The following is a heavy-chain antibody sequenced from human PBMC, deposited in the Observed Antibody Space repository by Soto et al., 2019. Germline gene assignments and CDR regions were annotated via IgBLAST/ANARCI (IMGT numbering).Heavy chain of an antibody. CDR1: GVSIINNY. Sequence: SETLSLTCAVSGVSIINNYWTWIRQPAGKGLEWLGRVYSSGRTTYNPSLKSRLTMSVDTSKNQFSLHLSAVTAADAAVYYCARREDTLDFWGQGMLVTVSS. CDR3: ARREDTLDF. V-gene: IGHV4-4*07. CDR2: VYSSGRT. J-gene: IGHJ4*02.